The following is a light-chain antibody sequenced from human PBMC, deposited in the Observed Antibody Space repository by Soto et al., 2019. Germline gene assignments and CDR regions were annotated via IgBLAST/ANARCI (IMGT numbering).Light chain of an antibody. CDR2: DVS. CDR3: SSYTSSSTPLV. Sequence: QSALTQHASVSGSPGQSITISCTGTSSDVGGYNYVSWYQQHPGKAPKLMIYDVSNRPSGVSNRFSGSKSGNTASLTISGLQAEDEADYYCSSYTSSSTPLVFGTGTKLTVL. CDR1: SSDVGGYNY. J-gene: IGLJ1*01. V-gene: IGLV2-14*01.